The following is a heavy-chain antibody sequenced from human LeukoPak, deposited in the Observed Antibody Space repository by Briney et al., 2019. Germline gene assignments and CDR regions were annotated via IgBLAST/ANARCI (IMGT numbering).Heavy chain of an antibody. V-gene: IGHV4-59*08. CDR3: ARFGITVVRGGKYYFDY. D-gene: IGHD3-10*01. CDR1: GGSISNYY. CDR2: IYYSGAT. J-gene: IGHJ4*02. Sequence: SETLSLTCTVSGGSISNYYWSWIRQPPGKGLEWIGHIYYSGATKYNPSLRSRITVSVDTSKNQFSLMLSSVTAADTAVYYCARFGITVVRGGKYYFDYWGQGTLVTVSS.